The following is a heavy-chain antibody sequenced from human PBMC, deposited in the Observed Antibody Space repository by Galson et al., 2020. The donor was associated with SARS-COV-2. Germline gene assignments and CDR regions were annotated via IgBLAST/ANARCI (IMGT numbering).Heavy chain of an antibody. Sequence: GESLKISCKGSGYSFTNYWIGWVRQMPGKGLEWMGIIYPGDSDTRYSPSFQGQVTISADKSISTAYLQWSSLQASDIAMYYCARRGSSSSSYYYGMDVWGQGTTVTVSS. CDR1: GYSFTNYW. J-gene: IGHJ6*02. CDR2: IYPGDSDT. D-gene: IGHD6-6*01. CDR3: ARRGSSSSSYYYGMDV. V-gene: IGHV5-51*01.